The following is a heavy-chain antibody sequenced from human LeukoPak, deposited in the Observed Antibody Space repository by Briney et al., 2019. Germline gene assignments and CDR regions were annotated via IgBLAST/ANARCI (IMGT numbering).Heavy chain of an antibody. V-gene: IGHV1-69*05. CDR1: GGTFSSYA. CDR3: ARVAAAGTYYYYYMDV. J-gene: IGHJ6*03. Sequence: GASVKVSCKASGGTFSSYAISWVRQAPGQGLEWMGRIIPIFGTANYAQKFQGRVTITTDESTSTAYMELSSLRSEDTAVYYCARVAAAGTYYYYYMDVWGKGTTVTVSS. D-gene: IGHD6-13*01. CDR2: IIPIFGTA.